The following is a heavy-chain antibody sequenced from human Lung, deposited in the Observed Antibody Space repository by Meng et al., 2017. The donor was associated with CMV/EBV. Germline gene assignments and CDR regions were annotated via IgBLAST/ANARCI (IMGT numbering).Heavy chain of an antibody. D-gene: IGHD3-10*01. CDR2: ISSSDDTI. V-gene: IGHV3-48*03. CDR1: GFTFSSYE. Sequence: GGSLRLXCAASGFTFSSYEMNWVRQAPGKGLEWVSYISSSDDTIYYADSVRGRFTISRENAKNSLYLQMNSLRAEDTAVYYCARDHAWFGETYAMDVWGQGXTVTVSS. J-gene: IGHJ6*02. CDR3: ARDHAWFGETYAMDV.